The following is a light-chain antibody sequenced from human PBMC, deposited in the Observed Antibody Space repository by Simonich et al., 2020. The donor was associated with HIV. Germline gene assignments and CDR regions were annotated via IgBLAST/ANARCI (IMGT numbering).Light chain of an antibody. V-gene: IGLV1-47*01. J-gene: IGLJ2*01. CDR3: AEWDDSLSGPRV. CDR1: SSNIGSNY. CDR2: RNY. Sequence: QSVLTQPPSASGTPGQRVTISCSGSSSNIGSNYVFWYQQLPGTAPKLHIYRNYRRPSGVPDRFSGSKSGTSASLAISGLRSEDEADYYCAEWDDSLSGPRVFGGGTKLTVL.